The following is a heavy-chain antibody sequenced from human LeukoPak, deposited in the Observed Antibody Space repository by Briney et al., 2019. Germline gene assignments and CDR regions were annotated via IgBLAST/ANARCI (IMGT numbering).Heavy chain of an antibody. D-gene: IGHD6-13*01. V-gene: IGHV3-30-3*02. Sequence: GRSLRLSCAASGFTFRSYAMHWVRQAPGKGLEWVAFISYDGSKKYYADSVKGRFTISRDNSKNTLYLQMNSLSSEDTAVYFCANDAAQQQLSNLFYGMDVWGQGTTVTVFS. CDR1: GFTFRSYA. J-gene: IGHJ6*02. CDR3: ANDAAQQQLSNLFYGMDV. CDR2: ISYDGSKK.